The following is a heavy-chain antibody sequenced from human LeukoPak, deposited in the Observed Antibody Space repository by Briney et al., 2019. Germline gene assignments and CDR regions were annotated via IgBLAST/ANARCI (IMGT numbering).Heavy chain of an antibody. CDR2: IYSGGST. D-gene: IGHD4-11*01. V-gene: IGHV3-53*05. CDR3: AKDVGDPFKEKTTVTLLDY. J-gene: IGHJ4*02. Sequence: GGSLRLSCAASGFTVSSNYMSWVRQAPGKGLEWVSVIYSGGSTYYADSVKGRFTISRDNSKNTLYLQVNSLRPEDTAVYYCAKDVGDPFKEKTTVTLLDYWGQGTLVTVSS. CDR1: GFTVSSNY.